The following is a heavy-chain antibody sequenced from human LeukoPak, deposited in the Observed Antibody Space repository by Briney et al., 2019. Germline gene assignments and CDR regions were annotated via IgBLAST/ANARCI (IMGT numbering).Heavy chain of an antibody. Sequence: RGSLRLSCAAPGFTFSTYWMSWVRQAPGKGLEWVANINQDGSAKYFVDSVKGRFTISRDNAKNSLYLQINSLRAEDTAVYSCARGGYSSSWYYRNWGQGTLVTVSP. CDR2: INQDGSAK. J-gene: IGHJ4*02. CDR1: GFTFSTYW. D-gene: IGHD6-13*01. CDR3: ARGGYSSSWYYRN. V-gene: IGHV3-7*01.